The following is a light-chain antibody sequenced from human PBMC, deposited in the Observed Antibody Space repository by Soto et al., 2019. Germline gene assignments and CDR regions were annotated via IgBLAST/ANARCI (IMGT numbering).Light chain of an antibody. CDR2: DVS. CDR1: SSDVGGYNY. CDR3: CSYAGSREVV. Sequence: QSALTQPRSVSGSPGQSVTISCTGTSSDVGGYNYVSWYQQHPGKAPKLMIYDVSKRPSGVPDRFSGSKSGNTASLTISGLQAEDEADYYCCSYAGSREVVFGGGTKLTVL. V-gene: IGLV2-11*01. J-gene: IGLJ2*01.